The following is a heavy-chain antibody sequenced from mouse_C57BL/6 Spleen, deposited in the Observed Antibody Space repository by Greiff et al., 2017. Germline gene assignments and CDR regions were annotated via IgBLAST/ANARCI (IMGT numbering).Heavy chain of an antibody. D-gene: IGHD5-5*01. CDR3: ASYYLYYYAMDY. CDR2: INPNNGGT. Sequence: EVQLQQSGPELVKPGASVKMSCKASGYTFTDYNMHWVKQSHGKSPEWIGYINPNNGGTSYNQKFKGKATLTVNKSSSTAYMELRSLTSEDSAVYYCASYYLYYYAMDYWGQGTSVTVSS. CDR1: GYTFTDYN. V-gene: IGHV1-22*01. J-gene: IGHJ4*01.